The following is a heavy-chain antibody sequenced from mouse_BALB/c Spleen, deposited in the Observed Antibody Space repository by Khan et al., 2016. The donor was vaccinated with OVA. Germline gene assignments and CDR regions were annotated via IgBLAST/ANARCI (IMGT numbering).Heavy chain of an antibody. J-gene: IGHJ1*01. Sequence: QVQLKQSGAELVRPGASVTLSCKASGYTFTDYEMHWVNQTPVHGLEWIGAIDPETGGTAYNQKFKGQVTLTADKSSSTAYLELRSLTSEDTAVFNCTRSDGYYGYFDDWGAGTTVTVSS. V-gene: IGHV1-15*01. CDR3: TRSDGYYGYFDD. CDR1: GYTFTDYE. CDR2: IDPETGGT. D-gene: IGHD2-3*01.